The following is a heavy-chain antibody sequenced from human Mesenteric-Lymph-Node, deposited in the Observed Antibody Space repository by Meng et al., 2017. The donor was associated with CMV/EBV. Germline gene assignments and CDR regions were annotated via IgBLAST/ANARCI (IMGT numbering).Heavy chain of an antibody. D-gene: IGHD3-9*01. CDR1: YIFTSYG. J-gene: IGHJ5*02. Sequence: YIFTSYGVTWGRQAPGQGLEWMGWISAYNGNINYAQNLQGRVTMTTDTSTSTAYMELKSLRSDDTAVYYCARAYILTASGPGWFDPWGQGTLVTVSS. V-gene: IGHV1-18*01. CDR3: ARAYILTASGPGWFDP. CDR2: ISAYNGNI.